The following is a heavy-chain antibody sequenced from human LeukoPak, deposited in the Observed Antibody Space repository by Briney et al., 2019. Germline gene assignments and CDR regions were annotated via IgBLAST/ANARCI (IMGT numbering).Heavy chain of an antibody. CDR2: IFYSGGST. V-gene: IGHV4-59*08. D-gene: IGHD2/OR15-2a*01. CDR1: GGSIIGHW. J-gene: IGHJ4*02. CDR3: ARRNTADASIDF. Sequence: SETLSLTCTVSGGSIIGHWWSWIRQPPGKGLEWIGDIFYSGGSTNYNPSLKSRLTMSLDTSKTQFSLKLTSVTAADTAMYYCARRNTADASIDFWGQGTLVTASS.